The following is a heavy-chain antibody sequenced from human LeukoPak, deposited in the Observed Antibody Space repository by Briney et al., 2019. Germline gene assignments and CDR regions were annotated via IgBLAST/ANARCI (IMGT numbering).Heavy chain of an antibody. V-gene: IGHV3-21*01. J-gene: IGHJ3*02. CDR2: ISSSSGYI. D-gene: IGHD3-22*01. Sequence: GGSLRLSCAASGFTFSSYAMSWVRQAPGKGLEWVSSISSSSGYIYYADSVKGRFTISRDNAKNSLYLHMNSLRAEDTAVYYCARDTGTADSSGYYPDAFETWGQGTMVTVSS. CDR1: GFTFSSYA. CDR3: ARDTGTADSSGYYPDAFET.